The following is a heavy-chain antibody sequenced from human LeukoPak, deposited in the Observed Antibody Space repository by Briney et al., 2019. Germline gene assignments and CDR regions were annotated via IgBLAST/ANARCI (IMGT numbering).Heavy chain of an antibody. Sequence: ETLSLTCTVSGGSISSSSYYWGWIRQPPGKGLEWGSAISGSGGSTYYADSVKGRFTISRDNSKNTLYLQMNSLRAEDTAVYYCAKPYYDSSGYCNWGQGTLVTVSS. CDR3: AKPYYDSSGYCN. CDR2: ISGSGGST. V-gene: IGHV3-23*01. D-gene: IGHD3-22*01. CDR1: GGSISSSSYY. J-gene: IGHJ4*02.